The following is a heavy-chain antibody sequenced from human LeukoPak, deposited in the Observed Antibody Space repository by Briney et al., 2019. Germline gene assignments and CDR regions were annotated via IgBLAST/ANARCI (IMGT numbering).Heavy chain of an antibody. V-gene: IGHV3-23*01. Sequence: PGGSLRLSCAASGFTFSSYAMSWVRQAPGKGLEWVSAISGSGDSTYYADAVKGRFTISRDNSKNTLYLQMNSLRAEDTALYYCAKEGNGDYYFDYWGQGTLVTVSS. J-gene: IGHJ4*02. CDR2: ISGSGDST. CDR3: AKEGNGDYYFDY. CDR1: GFTFSSYA. D-gene: IGHD4-17*01.